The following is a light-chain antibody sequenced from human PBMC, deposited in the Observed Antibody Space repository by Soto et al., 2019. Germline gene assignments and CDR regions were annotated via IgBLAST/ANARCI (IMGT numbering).Light chain of an antibody. CDR1: SSDVGSYNY. CDR3: SSYTSTATRV. V-gene: IGLV2-14*01. CDR2: EVS. J-gene: IGLJ3*02. Sequence: QSVLTQPASVSGSPGQSITISCTGTSSDVGSYNYVSWYQQHPGKAPKLMIYEVSNRPSGVSDRFSGSKSGNTAFLTISGLQAEDEADYYCSSYTSTATRVFGGGTKVTVL.